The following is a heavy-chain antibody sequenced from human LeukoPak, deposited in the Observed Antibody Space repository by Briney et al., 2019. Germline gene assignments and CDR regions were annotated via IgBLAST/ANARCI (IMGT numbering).Heavy chain of an antibody. D-gene: IGHD4-17*01. Sequence: GGSLRLSCAASGFTFDDYAMHWVRQAPGKGLEWVSGISWNSGSIGYADSVKGRFTISRDNAENSLYLQMNALRAEDTAVYYCATSYGDYGMDVWGQGTTVTVSS. CDR3: ATSYGDYGMDV. J-gene: IGHJ6*02. CDR2: ISWNSGSI. V-gene: IGHV3-9*01. CDR1: GFTFDDYA.